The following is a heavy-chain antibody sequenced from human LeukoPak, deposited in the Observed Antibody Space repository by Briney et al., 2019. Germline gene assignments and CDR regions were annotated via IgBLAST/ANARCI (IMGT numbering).Heavy chain of an antibody. CDR1: GFTFCSYG. CDR2: IWYDGSNK. D-gene: IGHD6-13*01. V-gene: IGHV3-33*01. J-gene: IGHJ2*01. CDR3: ARDQRVQQLVGNWYFDL. Sequence: GRSLRLSCAASGFTFCSYGMHWVRQAPGKGLEWVAVIWYDGSNKYYADSVKGRFTISRDNSKNTLYLQMNSLRAEDTAVYYCARDQRVQQLVGNWYFDLWGRGTLVTVSS.